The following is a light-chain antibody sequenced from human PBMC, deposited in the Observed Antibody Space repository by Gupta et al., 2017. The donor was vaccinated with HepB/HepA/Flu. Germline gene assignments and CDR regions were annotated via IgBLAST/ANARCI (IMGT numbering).Light chain of an antibody. V-gene: IGKV3-20*01. CDR2: DAS. CDR1: QSIRSTY. Sequence: EIVLTQSPGTLSLSPGESATLSCRASQSIRSTYLAWYQQKPGQAPRLVIYDASSRAIGIPDRFGGSGSGTDFTLTISRLEPEDFAVYYCQQEDSSPITFGQGTQVEIK. CDR3: QQEDSSPIT. J-gene: IGKJ5*01.